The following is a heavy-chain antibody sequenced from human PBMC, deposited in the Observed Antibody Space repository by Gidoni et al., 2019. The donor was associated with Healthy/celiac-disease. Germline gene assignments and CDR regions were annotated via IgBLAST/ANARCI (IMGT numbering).Heavy chain of an antibody. CDR2: IYYSGST. J-gene: IGHJ2*01. CDR1: GGSISSYY. CDR3: ARSEVLYWYFDL. Sequence: QVQLQESGPGLVKPSETLSLTCTVSGGSISSYYWSWIRQPPGKGLEWIGYIYYSGSTNYNPSLKSRVTISVDTSKNQFSLKLSSVTAADTAVYYCARSEVLYWYFDLWGRGTLVTVSS. V-gene: IGHV4-59*08.